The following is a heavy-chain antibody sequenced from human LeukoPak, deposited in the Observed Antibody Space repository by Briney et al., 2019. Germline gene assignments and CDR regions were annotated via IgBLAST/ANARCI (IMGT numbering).Heavy chain of an antibody. Sequence: PGGSLRLSCAASGFTFSSYAMSWVRQAPGKGLEWVANINEDGSEKHYVGSVEGRFTISRDNAKNSVYLQMSSLRAEDMAVYYCARDLPDYWGQGTLVTVSS. CDR2: INEDGSEK. CDR3: ARDLPDY. V-gene: IGHV3-7*03. CDR1: GFTFSSYA. J-gene: IGHJ4*02.